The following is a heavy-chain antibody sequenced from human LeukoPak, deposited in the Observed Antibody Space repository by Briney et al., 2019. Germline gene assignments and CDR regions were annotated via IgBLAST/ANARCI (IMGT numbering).Heavy chain of an antibody. CDR2: ISYDGSNK. D-gene: IGHD5-18*01. V-gene: IGHV3-30*04. Sequence: GGSLRLSGAASGFTFSSNAMHWVRQAPGKGLEWVAVISYDGSNKYYADSVKGRFTISRDNSKNTLYLQMNRLRAEDTAVYYCARGQDTAMVDYWGQGTLVTVSS. CDR1: GFTFSSNA. CDR3: ARGQDTAMVDY. J-gene: IGHJ4*02.